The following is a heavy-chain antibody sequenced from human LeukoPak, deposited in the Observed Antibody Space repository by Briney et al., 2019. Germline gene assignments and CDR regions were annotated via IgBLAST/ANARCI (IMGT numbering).Heavy chain of an antibody. CDR2: ISSSSSYI. CDR3: ARLGYCSGGSCFDY. CDR1: GFTFSSYS. D-gene: IGHD2-15*01. J-gene: IGHJ4*02. Sequence: GGSLRLSCAASGFTFSSYSMNWVRQAPGKGLEWVSSISSSSSYIYYADSVKGRFTISRGNAKNSLYLQMNSLRAEDTAVYYCARLGYCSGGSCFDYWGQGTLVTVSS. V-gene: IGHV3-21*01.